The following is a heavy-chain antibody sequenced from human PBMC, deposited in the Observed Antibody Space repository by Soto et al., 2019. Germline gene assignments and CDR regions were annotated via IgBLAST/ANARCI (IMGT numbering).Heavy chain of an antibody. Sequence: GGSLRLSCAASGFTFSSYAMSWVRQAPGKALEWVSAVSSNCVSTYYADSVKGRFTISRDNSKNTLYLQMSSLRTEDTALYYCAKIIVYGSGRRYFDYWGQGTLVTVSS. CDR2: VSSNCVST. V-gene: IGHV3-23*01. CDR1: GFTFSSYA. CDR3: AKIIVYGSGRRYFDY. D-gene: IGHD3-10*01. J-gene: IGHJ4*02.